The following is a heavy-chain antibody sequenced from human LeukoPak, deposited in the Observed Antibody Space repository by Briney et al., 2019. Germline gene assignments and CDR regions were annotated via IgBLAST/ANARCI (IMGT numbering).Heavy chain of an antibody. CDR1: GFTFSSYA. CDR2: ISGSGGST. CDR3: AIHLPVPGIAAAGPFDY. J-gene: IGHJ4*02. V-gene: IGHV3-23*01. Sequence: SGGSLRLSCAASGFTFSSYAMSWVRQAPGKGLEWVSAISGSGGSTYYADSVKGRFTISRDNSKNTLYLQMNSLRAEGTAVYYCAIHLPVPGIAAAGPFDYWGQGTLVTVSS. D-gene: IGHD6-13*01.